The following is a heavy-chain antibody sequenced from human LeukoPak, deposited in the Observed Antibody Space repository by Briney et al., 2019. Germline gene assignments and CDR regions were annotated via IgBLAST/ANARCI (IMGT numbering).Heavy chain of an antibody. D-gene: IGHD2/OR15-2a*01. CDR3: AKTPARSNYYGMDV. CDR2: IYSSGSP. J-gene: IGHJ6*02. CDR1: GGSISDYY. Sequence: PSETLSLTCTVSGGSISDYYWSWIRQPPGKGLEGIGDIYSSGSPNYNPSLKSRVTISVDTSKSQFSLKLSSVTAADTAVYYCAKTPARSNYYGMDVWGQGTTVTVSS. V-gene: IGHV4-59*08.